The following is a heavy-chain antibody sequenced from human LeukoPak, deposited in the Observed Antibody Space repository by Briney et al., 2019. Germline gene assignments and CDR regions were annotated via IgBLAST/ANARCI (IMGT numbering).Heavy chain of an antibody. CDR2: IIPMVGVA. CDR1: GGTFSSYT. D-gene: IGHD4-17*01. CDR3: ARDIRVDYGHYCYGMDV. Sequence: SVKVSCKASGGTFSSYTISWVRQAPGQGLEWMGRIIPMVGVANYAQKFQGRVTIIADKSTSTAYMELSSLGSVGTAVYYCARDIRVDYGHYCYGMDVWGQGTTVTVSS. J-gene: IGHJ6*02. V-gene: IGHV1-69*04.